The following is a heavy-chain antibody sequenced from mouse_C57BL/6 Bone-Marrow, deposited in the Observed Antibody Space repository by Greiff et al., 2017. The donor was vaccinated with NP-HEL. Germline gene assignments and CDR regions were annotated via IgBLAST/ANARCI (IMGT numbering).Heavy chain of an antibody. J-gene: IGHJ3*01. CDR1: GYTFTDYY. Sequence: QVHVKQSGAELVRPGASVKLSCKASGYTFTDYYINWVKQRPGQGLEWIARIYPGSGNTYYNEKFKGKATLTAEKSSSTAYMQLSSLTSEDSAVYFCAIYDYDAWFAYWGQGTLVTVSA. CDR3: AIYDYDAWFAY. V-gene: IGHV1-76*01. CDR2: IYPGSGNT. D-gene: IGHD2-4*01.